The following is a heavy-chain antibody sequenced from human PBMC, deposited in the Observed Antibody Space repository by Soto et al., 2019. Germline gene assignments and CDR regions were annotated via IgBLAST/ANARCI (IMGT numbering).Heavy chain of an antibody. CDR1: GDSISSATSF. CDR2: ISYPGRT. D-gene: IGHD3-16*01. J-gene: IGHJ1*01. Sequence: QVQLQDSGPGLVTPSQTLSLTFTVSGDSISSATSFWAWMRQHPGQGLDRIGHISYPGRTYYNPSLESRVNISRDTSKNQFSLHLTSVTAADTAMYYCARGHDAANAGYWGQGTLVTVAS. CDR3: ARGHDAANAGY. V-gene: IGHV4-31*03.